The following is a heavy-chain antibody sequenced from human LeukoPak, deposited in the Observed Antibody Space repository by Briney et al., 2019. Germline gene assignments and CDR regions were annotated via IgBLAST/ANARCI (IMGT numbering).Heavy chain of an antibody. J-gene: IGHJ6*03. CDR2: ISSSGSTI. Sequence: PGGSRRRSCAASGFTFGDYYMSWIRQAPGKGLEWVSYISSSGSTIYYADSVKGRFTISRDNAKNSLYLQMNSLRAEDTAVYYCARDPRKYSSSSDYYYYYMDVWGKGTTVTVSS. V-gene: IGHV3-11*01. CDR3: ARDPRKYSSSSDYYYYYMDV. CDR1: GFTFGDYY. D-gene: IGHD6-6*01.